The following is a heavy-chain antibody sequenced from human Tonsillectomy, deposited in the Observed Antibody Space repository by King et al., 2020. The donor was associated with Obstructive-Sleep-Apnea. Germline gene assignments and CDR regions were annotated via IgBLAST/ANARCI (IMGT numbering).Heavy chain of an antibody. CDR1: GFTFSNYW. V-gene: IGHV3-7*01. CDR3: ARDVRMKPY. J-gene: IGHJ4*02. D-gene: IGHD3-3*01. CDR2: IKQDGSEK. Sequence: EVQLVESGGGLVQPGGSLRLSCAASGFTFSNYWMSWVRQAPGKGLEWVANIKQDGSEKYNVDSVKGRFTISRDNAKNSLCLQMNSLRAEDTAVYYCARDVRMKPYWGQGTLVTVSS.